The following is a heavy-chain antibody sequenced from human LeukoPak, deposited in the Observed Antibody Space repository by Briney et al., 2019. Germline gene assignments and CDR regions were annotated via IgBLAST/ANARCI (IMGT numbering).Heavy chain of an antibody. CDR1: GGPISSYY. CDR3: ARAAYCGGDCYSAYDY. CDR2: IYYSGST. Sequence: PSETLSLTCTVSGGPISSYYWSWIRQPPGKGLEWIGYIYYSGSTNYNPSLKSRVTISVDTSKNQFSLKLSSVTAADTAVYYCARAAYCGGDCYSAYDYWGQGTLVTVSS. D-gene: IGHD2-21*02. J-gene: IGHJ4*02. V-gene: IGHV4-59*01.